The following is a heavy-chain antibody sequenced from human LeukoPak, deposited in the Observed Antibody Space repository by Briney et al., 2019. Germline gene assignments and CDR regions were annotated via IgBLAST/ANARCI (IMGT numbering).Heavy chain of an antibody. CDR3: ARATDSNGWLFDY. Sequence: SETLSLTCTVSGGSISNYYWTWIRQTPGKGLEWIGYIYYSGSTNYNPSLKSRVTISVDTSRNQFSLKLTSVTAADTAVYYCARATDSNGWLFDYWGQGTLVTVSS. J-gene: IGHJ4*02. CDR2: IYYSGST. V-gene: IGHV4-59*01. CDR1: GGSISNYY. D-gene: IGHD6-19*01.